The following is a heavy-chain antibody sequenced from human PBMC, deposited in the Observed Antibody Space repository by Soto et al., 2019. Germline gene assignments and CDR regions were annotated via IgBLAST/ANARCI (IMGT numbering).Heavy chain of an antibody. CDR2: MYYSGTT. J-gene: IGHJ6*02. CDR1: GGSISSSSYY. Sequence: TSETLSLTCTVSGGSISSSSYYWGWIRQPPGKGLEWIGSMYYSGTTYYGPSLKSRVTISVDTSKNQFSLRLSSVSAADTAVYYCARPNKAMGNGYYGMDVWGQGTTVTVSS. CDR3: ARPNKAMGNGYYGMDV. D-gene: IGHD5-18*01. V-gene: IGHV4-39*01.